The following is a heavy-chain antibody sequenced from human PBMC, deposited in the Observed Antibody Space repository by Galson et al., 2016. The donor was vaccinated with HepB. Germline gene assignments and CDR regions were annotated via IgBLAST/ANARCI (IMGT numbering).Heavy chain of an antibody. CDR3: ARAYQYTLDY. CDR1: GLTFSRFW. V-gene: IGHV3-7*04. Sequence: SLRLSCAASGLTFSRFWMTWVRQAPGKGLEWVANINQDGSEKHYLDPVRGRFTISRDNAKNSLYLQMNSLRAEDTAVYFCARAYQYTLDYWGQGTLVTVSS. J-gene: IGHJ4*02. D-gene: IGHD1-1*01. CDR2: INQDGSEK.